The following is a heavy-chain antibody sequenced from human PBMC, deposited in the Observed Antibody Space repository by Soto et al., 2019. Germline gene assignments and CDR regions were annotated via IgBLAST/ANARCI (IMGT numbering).Heavy chain of an antibody. Sequence: SQTLSLTCAISGDSVSSNSATWDWIRQSPSRGLEWLGRTYYRSKWYTDYAVSVKGRITINPDTSNNHLSLQLDSVTPDDTAVYYCARLIGDSWLDSWGQATLVTAPQ. J-gene: IGHJ5*01. D-gene: IGHD2-8*01. CDR3: ARLIGDSWLDS. CDR1: GDSVSSNSAT. CDR2: TYYRSKWYT. V-gene: IGHV6-1*01.